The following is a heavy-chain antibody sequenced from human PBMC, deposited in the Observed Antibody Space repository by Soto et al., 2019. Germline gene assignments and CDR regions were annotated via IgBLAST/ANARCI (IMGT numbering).Heavy chain of an antibody. V-gene: IGHV4-39*01. CDR1: GGSLTSSSFY. CDR2: IYYSGTT. J-gene: IGHJ3*02. D-gene: IGHD3-10*01. CDR3: VRFYGNAFDI. Sequence: KPSETLSRTCIVSGGSLTSSSFYWGWIRQPPGKGLSWIGNIYYSGTTDYNPSLKSRVSVSTDTSRNQLSLTLSSVTAADTAVYYCVRFYGNAFDIWGPGTLVTVSS.